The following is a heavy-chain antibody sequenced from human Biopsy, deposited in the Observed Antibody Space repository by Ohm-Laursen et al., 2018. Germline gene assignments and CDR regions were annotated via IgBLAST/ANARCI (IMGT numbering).Heavy chain of an antibody. CDR1: GGTFRSDA. CDR3: AKRGVERGRPLAY. D-gene: IGHD1-1*01. J-gene: IGHJ4*02. Sequence: ASVKVSCKASGGTFRSDAISWVRRAPGQGLEWMGGIIPIFGTANYAQTFQGRVTITADESTSTAYMEVSSLRSEDTAVYYCAKRGVERGRPLAYWGQGTLVTVSS. CDR2: IIPIFGTA. V-gene: IGHV1-69*01.